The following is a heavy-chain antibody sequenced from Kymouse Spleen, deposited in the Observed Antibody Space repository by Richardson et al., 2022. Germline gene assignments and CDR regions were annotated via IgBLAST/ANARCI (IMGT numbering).Heavy chain of an antibody. D-gene: IGHD3-9*01. J-gene: IGHJ6*02. CDR3: ARARYFDYYYGMDV. CDR2: IYYSGST. V-gene: IGHV4-59*01. CDR1: GGSISSYY. Sequence: QVQLQESGPGLVKPSETLSLTCTVSGGSISSYYWSWIRQPPGKGLEWIGYIYYSGSTNYNPSLKSRVTISVDTSKNQFSLKLSSVTAADTAVYYCARARYFDYYYGMDVWGQGTTVTVSS.